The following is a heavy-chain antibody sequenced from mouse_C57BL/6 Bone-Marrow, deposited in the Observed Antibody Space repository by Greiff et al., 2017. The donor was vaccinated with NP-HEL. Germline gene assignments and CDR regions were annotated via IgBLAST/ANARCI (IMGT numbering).Heavy chain of an antibody. V-gene: IGHV10-1*01. J-gene: IGHJ4*01. D-gene: IGHD1-1*01. Sequence: EVMLVESGGGLVQPKGSLKLSCAASGFSFNTYAMNWVRQAPGKGLEWVARIRSKSNNYATYYADSVKDRFTISRDDSESMLYLQMNNLKTEDTAMYYCVRPFYGSSYHYYAMDYWGQGTSVTVSS. CDR3: VRPFYGSSYHYYAMDY. CDR1: GFSFNTYA. CDR2: IRSKSNNYAT.